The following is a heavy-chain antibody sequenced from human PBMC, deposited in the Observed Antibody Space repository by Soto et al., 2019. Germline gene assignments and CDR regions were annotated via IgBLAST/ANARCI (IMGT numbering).Heavy chain of an antibody. CDR3: AREGQPRFDP. Sequence: PSETLSLTCAVYGGSFSGYYWTWIRQPPGKGLEWIGEINHSGTTNYNPSLKSRLTISVDTSKNQFSLKLSSVTAADTAVYYCAREGQPRFDPWSQGTLVTVSS. V-gene: IGHV4-34*01. CDR1: GGSFSGYY. J-gene: IGHJ5*02. CDR2: INHSGTT.